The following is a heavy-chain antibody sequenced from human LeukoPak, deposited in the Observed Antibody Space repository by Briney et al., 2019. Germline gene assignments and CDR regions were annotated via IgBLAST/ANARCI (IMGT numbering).Heavy chain of an antibody. V-gene: IGHV1-69*13. CDR1: GGTFSSYA. Sequence: WASVKVSCKASGGTFSSYAISWVRQAPGQGLEWIGGIIPIFGTANYAQKFQGRVTITADESTSTAYMELSSLRSEDTAVYYCARVRGRLEWLLPFDYWGQGTLVTVSS. D-gene: IGHD3-3*01. J-gene: IGHJ4*02. CDR2: IIPIFGTA. CDR3: ARVRGRLEWLLPFDY.